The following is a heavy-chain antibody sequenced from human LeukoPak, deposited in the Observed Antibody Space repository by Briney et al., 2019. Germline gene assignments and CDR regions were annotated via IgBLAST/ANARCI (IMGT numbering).Heavy chain of an antibody. CDR2: ISSSSSTI. CDR1: GFTFSSYS. CDR3: ATYTNWVAGDV. Sequence: GGSLRLSCAASGFTFSSYSMNWVRQAPGKGLEWVSYISSSSSTIYYADSVKGRFTISRDNAKNSLYLQMNSLRAEDTAVYYCATYTNWVAGDVWGQGTSVSVSS. D-gene: IGHD1-1*01. V-gene: IGHV3-48*04. J-gene: IGHJ6*02.